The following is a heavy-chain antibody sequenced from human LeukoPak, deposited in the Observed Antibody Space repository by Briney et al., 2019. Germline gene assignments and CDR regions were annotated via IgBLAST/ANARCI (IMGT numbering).Heavy chain of an antibody. J-gene: IGHJ3*02. CDR1: GFTFSSYG. D-gene: IGHD2-15*01. Sequence: GGSLRLSCAASGFTFSSYGMHWVRQAPGKGLERVAVISYDGSNKYYADSVKGRFTISRDNSKNTLFLQMNSLRAEDTAVYYCAKEGMEYCSGGSCYDDEDAFDIWGQGTMVTVSS. V-gene: IGHV3-30*18. CDR2: ISYDGSNK. CDR3: AKEGMEYCSGGSCYDDEDAFDI.